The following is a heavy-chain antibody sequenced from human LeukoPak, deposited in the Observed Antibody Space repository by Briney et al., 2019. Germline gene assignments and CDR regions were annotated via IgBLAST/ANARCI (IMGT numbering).Heavy chain of an antibody. Sequence: HPGGSLRLSWVASGXTFSSYWVHWVRQAPGKGLVWVSRINSDGSSTSYADSVKGRFTISRDNAKNTLYLQVNSLRAEDTAVYYCARDRIRGDYWGQGTLVTVSS. CDR2: INSDGSST. V-gene: IGHV3-74*01. J-gene: IGHJ4*02. D-gene: IGHD1-14*01. CDR1: GXTFSSYW. CDR3: ARDRIRGDY.